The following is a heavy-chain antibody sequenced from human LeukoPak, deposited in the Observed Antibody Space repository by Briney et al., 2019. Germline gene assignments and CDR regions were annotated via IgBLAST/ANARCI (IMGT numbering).Heavy chain of an antibody. CDR2: ISYDGSNK. D-gene: IGHD3-22*01. V-gene: IGHV3-30-3*01. CDR1: GSTFGSYA. Sequence: GGSLRLSCAASGSTFGSYAMHWVRQAPGKGLEWVAVISYDGSNKYYADSVKGRFTISRDNSKNTLYLQMNSLRAEDTAVYYCARERGGDPGEYYYDSSGYYPPQHWGQGTLVTVSS. J-gene: IGHJ1*01. CDR3: ARERGGDPGEYYYDSSGYYPPQH.